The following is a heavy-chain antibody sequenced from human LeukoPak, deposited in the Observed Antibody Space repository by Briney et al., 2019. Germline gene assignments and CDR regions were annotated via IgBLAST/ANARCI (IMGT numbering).Heavy chain of an antibody. J-gene: IGHJ6*02. V-gene: IGHV4-39*01. CDR3: VRMSVASLLLYGMDV. CDR1: GDSISINSHY. CDR2: IYYSGHT. D-gene: IGHD5/OR15-5a*01. Sequence: SETLSLTCTISGDSISINSHYWGWIRQPPGKGLEWIGNIYYSGHTYYNPSLKSRVTISVDTSQNQVSLKVNSVTAADTAVYYCVRMSVASLLLYGMDVWGQGTTVTVSS.